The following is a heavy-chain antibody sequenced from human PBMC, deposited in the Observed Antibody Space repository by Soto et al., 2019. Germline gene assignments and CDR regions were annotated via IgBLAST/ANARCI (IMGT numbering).Heavy chain of an antibody. CDR2: INPSGGST. CDR1: GYTFTSYY. V-gene: IGHV1-46*03. CDR3: ARVYCSDGSCYSIDY. D-gene: IGHD2-15*01. Sequence: QVQLVQSGAEVKKPGASVKVSCKASGYTFTSYYMHWVRQTPGQGLAWMGIINPSGGSTYGQKFQGRVTMTRDTSASTIYMELSSLRSEDTAVYYCARVYCSDGSCYSIDYWGQGTLVTVS. J-gene: IGHJ4*02.